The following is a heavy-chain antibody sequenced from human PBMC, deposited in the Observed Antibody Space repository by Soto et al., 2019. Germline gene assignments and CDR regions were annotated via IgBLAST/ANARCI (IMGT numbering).Heavy chain of an antibody. CDR3: AGTNSSRIFDY. J-gene: IGHJ4*02. CDR1: GGSFSGYY. D-gene: IGHD6-13*01. CDR2: INHSGST. Sequence: PSETLSLTCAVYGGSFSGYYWSWIRQPPGKGLEWIGEINHSGSTNYNPSLKSRVTISVDTSKNQFSLKLSSVTAADTAVYYCAGTNSSRIFDYWGQGTLVTVSS. V-gene: IGHV4-34*01.